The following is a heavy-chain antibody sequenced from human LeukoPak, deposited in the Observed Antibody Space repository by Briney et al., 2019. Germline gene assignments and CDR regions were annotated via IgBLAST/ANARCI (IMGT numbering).Heavy chain of an antibody. V-gene: IGHV1-18*01. CDR1: GYTFTSYG. J-gene: IGHJ4*02. CDR2: IGAYNGNT. CDR3: ARDPYDSSGYYGVDEFDY. Sequence: ASVKVSXKASGYTFTSYGISWVRQAPGQGLEWMGWIGAYNGNTNYAQKLQGRVTMTTDTSTSTAYMELRSLRSDDTAVYYCARDPYDSSGYYGVDEFDYWGQGTLVTVSS. D-gene: IGHD3-22*01.